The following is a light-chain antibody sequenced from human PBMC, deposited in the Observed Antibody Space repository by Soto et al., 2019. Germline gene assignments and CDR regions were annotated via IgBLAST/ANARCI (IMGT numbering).Light chain of an antibody. CDR3: QQSYSTPYT. CDR1: QDISNS. CDR2: GAS. V-gene: IGKV1-39*01. Sequence: DIQMTQTPPSLSLSVGDRVTITCRASQDISNSLNWYQQKPGKSPRALIYGASSLESGVPSRFSGRGSGTDFTLSISSLQPEDVATYFCQQSYSTPYTFGHGT. J-gene: IGKJ2*01.